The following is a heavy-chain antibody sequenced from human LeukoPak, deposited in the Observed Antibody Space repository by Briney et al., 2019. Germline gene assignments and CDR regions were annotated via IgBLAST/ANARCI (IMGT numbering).Heavy chain of an antibody. CDR3: ARDLLAGYCSGGTCYSGGMDV. Sequence: PGGSLLLCCAAAGFTVSNNYMCWVRQAPGKGLEWVSVIYSGGTTYYADSVKGRFTISRHNSKNTLFLQMNSLRAEDTAVYYCARDLLAGYCSGGTCYSGGMDVWGQGATVTVSS. CDR2: IYSGGTT. V-gene: IGHV3-53*04. CDR1: GFTVSNNY. D-gene: IGHD2-15*01. J-gene: IGHJ6*02.